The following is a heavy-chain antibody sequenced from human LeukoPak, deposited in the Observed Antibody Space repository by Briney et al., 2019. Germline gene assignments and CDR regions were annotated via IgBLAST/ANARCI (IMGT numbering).Heavy chain of an antibody. CDR1: GGSISGYY. CDR2: IYTSGST. CDR3: ARETYCSSISCQHDAFDI. D-gene: IGHD2-2*01. Sequence: SETLSLTCTVSGGSISGYYSSWIRQPARERLEWIGRIYTSGSTYYQPSLKSRVTMSVDTSKHQFSLKLSSVTAADTAVYYCARETYCSSISCQHDAFDIWGQGTMVTVSS. J-gene: IGHJ3*02. V-gene: IGHV4-4*07.